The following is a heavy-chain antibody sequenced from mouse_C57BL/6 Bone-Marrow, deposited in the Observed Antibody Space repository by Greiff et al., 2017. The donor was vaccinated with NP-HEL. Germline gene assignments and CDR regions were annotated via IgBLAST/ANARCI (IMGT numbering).Heavy chain of an antibody. D-gene: IGHD1-1*01. J-gene: IGHJ2*01. V-gene: IGHV1-81*01. Sequence: QVQLQQSGAELARPGASVKLSCKASGYTFTSYGISWVKQRTGQGLEWIGEIYPRSGNTYYNEKFKGKSTLTADKSSSTAYMELRSLTSEDSAVYFCARGDYYGSTFYYWGQGTTLTVSS. CDR2: IYPRSGNT. CDR1: GYTFTSYG. CDR3: ARGDYYGSTFYY.